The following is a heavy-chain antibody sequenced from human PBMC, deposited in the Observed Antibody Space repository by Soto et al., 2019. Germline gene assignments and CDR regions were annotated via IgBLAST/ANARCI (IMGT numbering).Heavy chain of an antibody. Sequence: QVQLVQSGPEVKKPGASVKVSCTASGYPFTSFGISWVRQAPGQGVEWMGWISPYNGNTNSAQNCQGRVTMTTGTSTGTAYMELRSLRSDDSAVYYCARKGVTSSWYGGGYDYWGQGTLVTVSS. CDR1: GYPFTSFG. CDR3: ARKGVTSSWYGGGYDY. CDR2: ISPYNGNT. D-gene: IGHD6-13*01. J-gene: IGHJ4*02. V-gene: IGHV1-18*04.